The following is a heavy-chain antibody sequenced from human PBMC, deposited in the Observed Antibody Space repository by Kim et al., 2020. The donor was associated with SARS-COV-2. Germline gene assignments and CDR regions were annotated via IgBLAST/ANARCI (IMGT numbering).Heavy chain of an antibody. V-gene: IGHV4-39*01. CDR3: ARHDNRDCGGDCYIFDY. CDR1: GGSISSSSYY. CDR2: IYYSGST. J-gene: IGHJ4*02. Sequence: SETLSLTCTVSGGSISSSSYYWGWIRQPPGKGLEWIGSIYYSGSTYYNPSLKSRVTISVDTPKNQFSLKLSSVTAADTAVYYCARHDNRDCGGDCYIFDYWGQGTLVTVSS. D-gene: IGHD2-21*02.